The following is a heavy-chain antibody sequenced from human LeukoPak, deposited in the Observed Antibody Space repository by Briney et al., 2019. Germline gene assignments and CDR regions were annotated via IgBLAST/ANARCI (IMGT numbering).Heavy chain of an antibody. CDR3: ARVALEMATPRDGALDI. D-gene: IGHD5-24*01. CDR2: ISAYNGNT. Sequence: GASVKVSCKASGYTFTSYGISWVRQVPGQGLEWMGWISAYNGNTNYAQKLQGRVTMTTDTSTSTAYMELRSLRSDDTAVYYCARVALEMATPRDGALDIWGQGTMVTVSS. J-gene: IGHJ3*02. V-gene: IGHV1-18*01. CDR1: GYTFTSYG.